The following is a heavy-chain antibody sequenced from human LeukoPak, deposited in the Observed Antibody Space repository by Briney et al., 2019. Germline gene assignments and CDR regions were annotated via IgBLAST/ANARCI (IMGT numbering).Heavy chain of an antibody. CDR3: AREYYDILTGYRGFDY. CDR2: ISSSGSTI. CDR1: GFTFSSYE. J-gene: IGHJ4*02. D-gene: IGHD3-9*01. V-gene: IGHV3-48*03. Sequence: PGGSLRLSCAASGFTFSSYEMNWVRQAPGKGLEWVSYISSSGSTIYYADSVKGRFTISRDNAKNSLYLQMNSLRAEDTAVYYCAREYYDILTGYRGFDYWGQGTLVTVSS.